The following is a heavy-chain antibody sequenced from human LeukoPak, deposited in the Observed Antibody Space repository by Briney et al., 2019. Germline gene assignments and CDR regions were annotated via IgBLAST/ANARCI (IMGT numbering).Heavy chain of an antibody. V-gene: IGHV1-2*02. J-gene: IGHJ4*02. D-gene: IGHD1-14*01. CDR1: GYTFTDYH. CDR3: ARLTGGSETN. CDR2: IHPNIGGR. Sequence: ASVKVSCKASGYTFTDYHIHWVRQAPGQGPEWMGWIHPNIGGRNYAQKFEGRVTMSRDTSISTVYMELSSLRSDDTAVYYCARLTGGSETNWGQGTLVTVSA.